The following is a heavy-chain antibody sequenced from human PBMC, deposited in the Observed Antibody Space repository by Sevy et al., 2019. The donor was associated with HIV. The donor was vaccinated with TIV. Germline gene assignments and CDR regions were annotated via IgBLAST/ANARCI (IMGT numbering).Heavy chain of an antibody. CDR1: GFTFSSYA. D-gene: IGHD3-16*01. Sequence: GGSLRLSCAASGFTFSSYAMHWVRQAPGKGLEWVAVISYDGSNKYYADSVKGRFTISRDNSKNTLYLQMNSLRAEDRAVYYCARDSPIMVTFGGVKSYYYYMDVWGKGTTVTVSS. CDR3: ARDSPIMVTFGGVKSYYYYMDV. J-gene: IGHJ6*03. CDR2: ISYDGSNK. V-gene: IGHV3-30-3*01.